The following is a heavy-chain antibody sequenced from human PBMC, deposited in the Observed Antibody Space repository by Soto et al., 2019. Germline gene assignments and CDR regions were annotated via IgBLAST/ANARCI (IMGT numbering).Heavy chain of an antibody. Sequence: SVKVSCKASGGTLNNYAINWVRQAPGQGLEWMGGILPVSAPPDYAQKFQGRVPITADHSTSTVYMELSRLKSDDTAVYFCATDSNYDVSNSFWGQGTLVTVSS. CDR2: ILPVSAPP. V-gene: IGHV1-69*13. CDR1: GGTLNNYA. D-gene: IGHD3-3*01. J-gene: IGHJ4*02. CDR3: ATDSNYDVSNSF.